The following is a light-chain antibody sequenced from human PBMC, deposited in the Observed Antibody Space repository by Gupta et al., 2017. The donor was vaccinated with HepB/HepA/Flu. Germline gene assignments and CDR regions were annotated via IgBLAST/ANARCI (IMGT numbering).Light chain of an antibody. CDR3: ASGSTSGTLVL. Sequence: QSALTQPASVSGSPGQSITISCTGTNSDIGDYNCVSWYQQYPGKTPKLLICDESNRPPGIANRFSGSKSGNTASLTIAGLQAEDEADYYCASGSTSGTLVLFGGGTKLTVL. V-gene: IGLV2-14*03. CDR1: NSDIGDYNC. J-gene: IGLJ2*01. CDR2: DES.